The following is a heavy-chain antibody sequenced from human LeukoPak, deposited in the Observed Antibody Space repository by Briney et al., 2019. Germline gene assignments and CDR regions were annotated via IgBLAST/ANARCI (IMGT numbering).Heavy chain of an antibody. CDR2: ISAYNANI. Sequence: ASVKVSCKASGYTFTTYVISWVRQAPGQGLEWMGWISAYNANINYAQKLQGRVTMTTDTSTSTAYMELRSLRSDDTAVYYCARDTRGYVSQTFDIWGQGTMVTVFS. D-gene: IGHD5-18*01. CDR3: ARDTRGYVSQTFDI. V-gene: IGHV1-18*01. CDR1: GYTFTTYV. J-gene: IGHJ3*02.